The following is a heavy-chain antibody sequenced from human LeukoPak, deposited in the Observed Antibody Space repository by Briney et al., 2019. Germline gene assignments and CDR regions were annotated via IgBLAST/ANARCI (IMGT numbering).Heavy chain of an antibody. J-gene: IGHJ4*02. CDR3: AKIVYDSSGYYYRKRHHFDY. D-gene: IGHD3-22*01. CDR1: GFTFRSHG. V-gene: IGHV3-23*01. Sequence: PGGSLRLSCVASGFTFRSHGMNWVRQAPGKGLEWVSGIRGDGITTYYADSVKGRFTISKDNSKNTLYLQMNSLRAEDTAVYYCAKIVYDSSGYYYRKRHHFDYWGQGTLVTVSS. CDR2: IRGDGITT.